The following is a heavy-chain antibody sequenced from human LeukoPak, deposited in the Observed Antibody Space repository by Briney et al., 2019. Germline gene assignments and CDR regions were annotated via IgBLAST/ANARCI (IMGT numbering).Heavy chain of an antibody. CDR1: GFTVSRNY. CDR2: TRNKANSYTT. D-gene: IGHD3-10*01. J-gene: IGHJ4*02. Sequence: PGGSLRLSSAASGFTVSRNYMSWVRQAPGKGLEWVGRTRNKANSYTTEYAASVKGRFTISRDDSKNSLYLQMNSLKTEDTAVYFCVAMLRGVGYWGQGTLVTVSS. CDR3: VAMLRGVGY. V-gene: IGHV3-72*01.